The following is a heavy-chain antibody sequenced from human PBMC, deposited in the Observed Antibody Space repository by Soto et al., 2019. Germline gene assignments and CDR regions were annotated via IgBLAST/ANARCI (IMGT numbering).Heavy chain of an antibody. CDR3: AKDRIAARPAYYYYGMDV. Sequence: PGGSLRLSCAASGFTFDDYTMHWVRQAPGKGLEWVSLISWDGGSTYYADSVKGRFTISRDNSKNSLYLQMNSLRTEDTASYYCAKDRIAARPAYYYYGMDVWGQGTTVTVSS. CDR2: ISWDGGST. J-gene: IGHJ6*02. D-gene: IGHD6-6*01. CDR1: GFTFDDYT. V-gene: IGHV3-43*01.